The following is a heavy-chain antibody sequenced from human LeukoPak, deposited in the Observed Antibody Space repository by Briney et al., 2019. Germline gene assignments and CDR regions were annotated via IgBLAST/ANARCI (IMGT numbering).Heavy chain of an antibody. Sequence: PSETLSLTCTISGGSISSAGSSWSWIRQPPGKGLEWIGYISHTGSTYYNPSLKSRVTISVDTSKNQFSLKLSSVTAADTAVYYCARAGTMVRGVIRRVSYFDYWGQGTLVTVSS. D-gene: IGHD3-10*01. J-gene: IGHJ4*02. CDR2: ISHTGST. V-gene: IGHV4-30-2*05. CDR1: GGSISSAGSS. CDR3: ARAGTMVRGVIRRVSYFDY.